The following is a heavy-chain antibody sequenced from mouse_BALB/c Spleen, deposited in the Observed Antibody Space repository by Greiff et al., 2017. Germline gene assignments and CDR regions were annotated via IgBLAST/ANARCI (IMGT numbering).Heavy chain of an antibody. D-gene: IGHD2-4*01. V-gene: IGHV3-2*02. CDR1: GYSITSDYA. Sequence: EVKVEESGPGLVKPSQSLSLTCTVTGYSITSDYAWNWIRQFPGNKLEWMGYISYSGSTSYNPSLKSRISITRDTSKNQFFLQLNSVTTEDTATYYCAVYDYGYFDYWGQGTTLTVSS. J-gene: IGHJ2*01. CDR3: AVYDYGYFDY. CDR2: ISYSGST.